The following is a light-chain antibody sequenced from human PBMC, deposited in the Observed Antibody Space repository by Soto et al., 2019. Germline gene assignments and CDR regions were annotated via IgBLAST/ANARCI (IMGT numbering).Light chain of an antibody. Sequence: EIVLTQSPGTLSLSSGERATLSCRASQSVSSSYLAWYQQRPGQAPRLLMFGASSRATGIPDRFSGSGSGTDFTLTISRLEPEDFAVYYCQQYGSSPWTFGQGTKV. CDR3: QQYGSSPWT. V-gene: IGKV3-20*01. CDR2: GAS. J-gene: IGKJ1*01. CDR1: QSVSSSY.